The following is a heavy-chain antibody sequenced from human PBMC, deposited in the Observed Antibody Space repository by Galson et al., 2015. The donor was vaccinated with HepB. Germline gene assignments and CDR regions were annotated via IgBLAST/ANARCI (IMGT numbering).Heavy chain of an antibody. J-gene: IGHJ4*02. CDR1: GYTFTSYG. Sequence: SVKVSCKASGYTFTSYGISWVRQAPGQGLEWMGWISAYNGNTNYAQKLQGRVTMTTDTSTSTAYMELRSLRSDDTAVYYCAREGSRQWLVLGVVRWLDYWGQGTLVTVSS. D-gene: IGHD6-19*01. CDR3: AREGSRQWLVLGVVRWLDY. CDR2: ISAYNGNT. V-gene: IGHV1-18*04.